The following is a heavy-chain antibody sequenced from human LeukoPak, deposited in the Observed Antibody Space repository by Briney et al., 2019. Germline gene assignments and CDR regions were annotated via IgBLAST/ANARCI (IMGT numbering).Heavy chain of an antibody. CDR1: GYTLTELS. CDR3: ATTVGSGWDLDY. J-gene: IGHJ4*02. Sequence: ASVKVSCKVSGYTLTELSMRWVRQAPGKGLEWMGGFDPEDGETIYAQKFQGRVTMTEDTSTDTAYMELSSLRSEDTAVYYCATTVGSGWDLDYWGQGTLVTVSS. D-gene: IGHD6-19*01. V-gene: IGHV1-24*01. CDR2: FDPEDGET.